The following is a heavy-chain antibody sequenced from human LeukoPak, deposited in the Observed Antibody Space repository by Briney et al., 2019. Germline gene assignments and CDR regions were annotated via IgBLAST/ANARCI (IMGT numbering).Heavy chain of an antibody. CDR3: ANTGATIDY. D-gene: IGHD1-26*01. CDR2: VRYDEANQ. Sequence: GGSLRLSCVVSGFTFDNYGMHWVRQAPGKGLEWVAFVRYDEANQYYADSVKGRFTISRDNSKNTLYLQMNSLRGEDTAVYYCANTGATIDYWGQGTLVTVSS. J-gene: IGHJ4*02. V-gene: IGHV3-30*02. CDR1: GFTFDNYG.